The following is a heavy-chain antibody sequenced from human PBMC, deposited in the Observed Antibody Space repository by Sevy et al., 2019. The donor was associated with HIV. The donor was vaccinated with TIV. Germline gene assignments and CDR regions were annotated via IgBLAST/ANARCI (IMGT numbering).Heavy chain of an antibody. V-gene: IGHV3-30*04. CDR3: AREGLVPTATPDRYYFYGMDI. CDR1: GFTFSFYA. J-gene: IGHJ6*02. Sequence: GGSLRLSCAGSGFTFSFYAMHWVRQAPGKGLEWVAVISYNGNNKKYADSVKGRFTISRDNSKNTVYLQMNSLRGEDXXXYYCAREGLVPTATPDRYYFYGMDIWGQGTTVTVSS. CDR2: ISYNGNNK. D-gene: IGHD2-2*01.